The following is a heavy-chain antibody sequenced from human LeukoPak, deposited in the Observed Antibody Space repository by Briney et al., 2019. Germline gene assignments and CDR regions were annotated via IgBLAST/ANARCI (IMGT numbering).Heavy chain of an antibody. CDR2: INPSGGST. V-gene: IGHV1-46*01. CDR1: GYTFTSYY. CDR3: ARGHLDCSSTSCYPTIRDYYYMDV. Sequence: ASVKVSCKASGYTFTSYYMHWVRQAPGQGLEWMGIINPSGGSTSYAQKFQGRVTITRNTSISTAYMELSSLRSEDTAVYYCARGHLDCSSTSCYPTIRDYYYMDVWGKGTTVTVSS. J-gene: IGHJ6*03. D-gene: IGHD2-2*01.